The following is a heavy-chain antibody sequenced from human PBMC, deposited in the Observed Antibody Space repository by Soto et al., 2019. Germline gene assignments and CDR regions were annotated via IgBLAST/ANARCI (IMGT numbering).Heavy chain of an antibody. CDR3: ARDSYYDFWSGSPRYGMDV. D-gene: IGHD3-3*01. V-gene: IGHV4-4*07. CDR2: IYTSGST. Sequence: QVQLQESGPGLVKPSETLSLTCTVSGGSISSYYWSWIRQPAGKGLEWIGRIYTSGSTNYNPSLKSRVTMSVDTSKNQFSLKLSSVTAADTAVYYCARDSYYDFWSGSPRYGMDVWGQGTTVTVSS. CDR1: GGSISSYY. J-gene: IGHJ6*02.